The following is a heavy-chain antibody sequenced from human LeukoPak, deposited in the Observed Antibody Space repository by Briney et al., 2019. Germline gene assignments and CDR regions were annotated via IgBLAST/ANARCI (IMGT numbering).Heavy chain of an antibody. Sequence: GESLKISCQGSGYSFTSYWIGWVRQMPGKGLEWMGIIYPGDSDTRYSPSFQGQVTISADKSISTAYLQWSSLKASDTAMYYCARVAFVCSSTSCYFDYWGQGTLVTVSS. CDR2: IYPGDSDT. V-gene: IGHV5-51*01. J-gene: IGHJ4*02. D-gene: IGHD2-2*01. CDR1: GYSFTSYW. CDR3: ARVAFVCSSTSCYFDY.